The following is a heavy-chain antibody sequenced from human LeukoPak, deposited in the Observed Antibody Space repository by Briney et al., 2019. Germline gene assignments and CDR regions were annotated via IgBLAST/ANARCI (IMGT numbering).Heavy chain of an antibody. J-gene: IGHJ3*02. Sequence: GSLRLSCAASGFTFSSYGMHWVRQAPGKGLEWVAVISYDGSNKYYADSVKGRFTISRDNSKNTLYLQMNSLRAEDTAVYYCAKSGSVLGLRSDAFDIWGQGTMVTVSS. V-gene: IGHV3-30*18. CDR1: GFTFSSYG. CDR3: AKSGSVLGLRSDAFDI. D-gene: IGHD5-12*01. CDR2: ISYDGSNK.